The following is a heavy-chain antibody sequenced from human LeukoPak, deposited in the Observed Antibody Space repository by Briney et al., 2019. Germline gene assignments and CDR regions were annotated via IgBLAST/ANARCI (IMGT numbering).Heavy chain of an antibody. D-gene: IGHD3-16*02. J-gene: IGHJ4*02. CDR2: IKQDGSEK. CDR1: GFTFSSYA. Sequence: GGSLRLSCAASGFTFSSYAMHWVRQAPGKGLEWVANIKQDGSEKYYVDSVKGRFTISRDNAKNSLYLQMNSLRAEDTAVYYCARAGLRLGELSFDYGYWGQGTLVTVSS. V-gene: IGHV3-7*01. CDR3: ARAGLRLGELSFDYGY.